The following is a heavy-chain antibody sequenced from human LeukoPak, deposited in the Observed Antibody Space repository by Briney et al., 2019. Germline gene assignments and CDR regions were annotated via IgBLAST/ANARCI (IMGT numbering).Heavy chain of an antibody. CDR3: TTDLEFPDGYNPN. V-gene: IGHV3-15*07. D-gene: IGHD5-24*01. CDR1: GFTVSSNY. Sequence: GGSLRLSCAASGFTVSSNYMNWVRQAPGKGLEWVGRIKSKTDGGTTDYAAPVKGRFTISRDDSKNTLYLQMNSLKTEDTAVYYCTTDLEFPDGYNPNWGQGTLVTVSS. J-gene: IGHJ4*02. CDR2: IKSKTDGGTT.